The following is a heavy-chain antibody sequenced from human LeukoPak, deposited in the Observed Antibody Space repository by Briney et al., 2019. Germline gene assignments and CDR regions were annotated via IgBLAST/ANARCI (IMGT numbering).Heavy chain of an antibody. CDR1: GFTFSSYW. D-gene: IGHD3-3*01. CDR2: INQDGTEK. Sequence: GGSLRLSCAASGFTFSSYWMSWVRQAPGEGLEWVAKINQDGTEKAYVDSVRGRFTISRDNAKNSLFLQMNSLRAEDTAVYYCAREHAYYDFWSGSDVYFDYWGQGTLVTVSS. CDR3: AREHAYYDFWSGSDVYFDY. V-gene: IGHV3-7*03. J-gene: IGHJ4*02.